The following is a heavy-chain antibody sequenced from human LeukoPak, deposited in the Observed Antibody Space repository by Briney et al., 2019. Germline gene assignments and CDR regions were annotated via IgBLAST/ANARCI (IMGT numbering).Heavy chain of an antibody. D-gene: IGHD4-17*01. J-gene: IGHJ4*02. CDR1: GFTVSSNY. CDR2: ISGGGGST. V-gene: IGHV3-23*01. Sequence: GGSLRLSCAASGFTVSSNYMSWVRQAPGKGLEWVSAISGGGGSTYYADSVKGRFTISRDNSKNTLYLQMSSLRAEDTAVYYCATTVTRYYFDYWGQGTLVTVSS. CDR3: ATTVTRYYFDY.